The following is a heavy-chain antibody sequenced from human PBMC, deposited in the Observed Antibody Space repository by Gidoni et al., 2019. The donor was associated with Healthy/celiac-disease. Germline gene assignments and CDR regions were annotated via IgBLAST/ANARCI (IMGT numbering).Heavy chain of an antibody. CDR3: AAEELHAWGWCWFGP. V-gene: IGHV1-46*01. D-gene: IGHD6-19*01. Sequence: QVQLGQSGAEVKKPGPSAKVSCKASGYTFTSYYMHWVRQAPCKGLALMGIINPSGGSTTYAQKFQGRVTMTRETSTSRVYLDLSSLRSEAPSAYYCAAEELHAWGWCWFGPWGDGPLVTVSS. CDR2: INPSGGST. CDR1: GYTFTSYY. J-gene: IGHJ5*02.